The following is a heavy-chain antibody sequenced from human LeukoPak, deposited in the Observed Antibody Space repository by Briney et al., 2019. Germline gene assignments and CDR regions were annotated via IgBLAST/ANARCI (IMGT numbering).Heavy chain of an antibody. CDR2: INHSGST. V-gene: IGHV4-34*01. CDR3: ARGPPGSSETHFDY. Sequence: SETLSLTCAVYGGSFSGYYWSWIRQPPGKGLEWIGEINHSGSTNYNPSLKSRVTISVDTSKNQFSLKLSSVTAADTAVYYCARGPPGSSETHFDYWGQGTLATVSS. D-gene: IGHD6-6*01. J-gene: IGHJ4*02. CDR1: GGSFSGYY.